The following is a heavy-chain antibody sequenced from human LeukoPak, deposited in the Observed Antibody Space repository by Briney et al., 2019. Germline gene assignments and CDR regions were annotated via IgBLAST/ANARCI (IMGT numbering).Heavy chain of an antibody. J-gene: IGHJ4*02. CDR2: ISSGSSAI. D-gene: IGHD3-22*01. CDR3: ARGYDSSSYSIHY. V-gene: IGHV3-48*04. Sequence: PGGSLRLSCAASGFTFSSYSMNWVRRARGKGLEWISYISSGSSAIYYADSVKGRFTISRDNAKNSLYLQMNSLRAEDTAVYYCARGYDSSSYSIHYWGQGTLVTVSS. CDR1: GFTFSSYS.